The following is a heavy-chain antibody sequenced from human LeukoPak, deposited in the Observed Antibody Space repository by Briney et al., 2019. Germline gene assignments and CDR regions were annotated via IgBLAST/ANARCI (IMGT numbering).Heavy chain of an antibody. J-gene: IGHJ1*01. Sequence: PGGSLRLSCAASGFTFSSYAMHWVRQAPGKGLEWVAVISYDGSNKYYADSVKGRFTISRDNSKNTLYLQMNSLRAEDTAVYYCARDIVVVVAANIFQHWGQGTLVTVSS. CDR3: ARDIVVVVAANIFQH. D-gene: IGHD2-15*01. CDR2: ISYDGSNK. CDR1: GFTFSSYA. V-gene: IGHV3-30*04.